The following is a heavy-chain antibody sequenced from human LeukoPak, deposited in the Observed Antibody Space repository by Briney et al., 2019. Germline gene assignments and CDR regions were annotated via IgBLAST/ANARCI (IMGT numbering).Heavy chain of an antibody. CDR2: INPNSGGT. CDR1: GYTFTGCY. CDR3: ARSPTYYGSGSYYYDY. J-gene: IGHJ4*02. D-gene: IGHD3-10*01. Sequence: ASVKVSCKASGYTFTGCYMHWVRQAPGQGLEWMGWINPNSGGTNYAQKFQGRVTMTRDTSISTAYMELSRLRSDDTAVYYCARSPTYYGSGSYYYDYWGQGTLVTASS. V-gene: IGHV1-2*02.